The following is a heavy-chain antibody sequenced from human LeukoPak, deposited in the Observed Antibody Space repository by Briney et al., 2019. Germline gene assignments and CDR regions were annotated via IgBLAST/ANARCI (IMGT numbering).Heavy chain of an antibody. CDR2: IYYSGST. V-gene: IGHV4-59*05. D-gene: IGHD2/OR15-2a*01. J-gene: IGHJ2*01. Sequence: PSETLSLTCTVSGGSISSYYWSWIRQPPGKGLEWIGSIYYSGSTYYNPSLKSRVTISVDTSKNQFSLKLSSVTAADTAVYYCASRAFADWYFDLWGRGTLVTVSS. CDR3: ASRAFADWYFDL. CDR1: GGSISSYY.